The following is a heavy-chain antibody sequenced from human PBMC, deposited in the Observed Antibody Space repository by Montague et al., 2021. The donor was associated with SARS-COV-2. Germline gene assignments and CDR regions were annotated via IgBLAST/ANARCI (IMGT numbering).Heavy chain of an antibody. CDR3: TRDRMGIVGGWSAFDI. Sequence: SLRLSCAPSGFTFSTFAMHWVRQAPGKGLEYVSGISSNGDSTYYANSVKGRFTISRDNSKNTLYLQMGSLKPEDMAVYYCTRDRMGIVGGWSAFDIWGQGTMVTVSS. V-gene: IGHV3-64*01. J-gene: IGHJ3*02. CDR1: GFTFSTFA. CDR2: ISSNGDST. D-gene: IGHD1-26*01.